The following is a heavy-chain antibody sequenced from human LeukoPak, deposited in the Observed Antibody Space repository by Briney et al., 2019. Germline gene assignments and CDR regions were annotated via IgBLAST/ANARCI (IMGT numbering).Heavy chain of an antibody. CDR2: IYPGDSDT. J-gene: IGHJ3*02. V-gene: IGHV5-51*01. Sequence: GESLKISCKGSGYSFTSYWIGWVRQMPGKGLEWMWIIYPGDSDTRYSPSFQGQVTISADKSISTAYLQWSSLKASDTAMYYCATRTYYYDSSGSETDAFDIWGQGTMVTVSS. CDR1: GYSFTSYW. CDR3: ATRTYYYDSSGSETDAFDI. D-gene: IGHD3-22*01.